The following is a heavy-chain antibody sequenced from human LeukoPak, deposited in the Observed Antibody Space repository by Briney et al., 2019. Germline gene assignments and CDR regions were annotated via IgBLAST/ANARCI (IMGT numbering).Heavy chain of an antibody. CDR1: GGSISSYY. D-gene: IGHD4-11*01. CDR3: ARHNYRGAYDAFDI. J-gene: IGHJ3*02. Sequence: SETLSLTCTVSGGSISSYYWSWIRQPPGKGLEWIGYIYYSGSTNYNPSLKSRVTISVDTSKNQFSLKLSSVIAADTAVYYCARHNYRGAYDAFDIWGQGTMVTVSS. V-gene: IGHV4-59*08. CDR2: IYYSGST.